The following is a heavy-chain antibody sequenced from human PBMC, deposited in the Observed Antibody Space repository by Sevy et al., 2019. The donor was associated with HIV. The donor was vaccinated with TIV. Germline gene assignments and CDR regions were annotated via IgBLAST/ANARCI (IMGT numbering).Heavy chain of an antibody. CDR2: ISAYNGNT. D-gene: IGHD3-10*01. CDR3: ARAGALWFGESDY. Sequence: ASLEVSCKASGYSFTSRGIDWVRQAPGQGLEWLGWISAYNGNTKYGQRLQDRVTMTTDTSASTAYMELRSLRSDDTAVYYCARAGALWFGESDYWGQGTLVTVSS. V-gene: IGHV1-18*01. CDR1: GYSFTSRG. J-gene: IGHJ4*02.